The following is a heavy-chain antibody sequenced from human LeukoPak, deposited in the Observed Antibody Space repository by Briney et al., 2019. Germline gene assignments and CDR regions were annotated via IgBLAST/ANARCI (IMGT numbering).Heavy chain of an antibody. CDR3: ARAEPYGYYYDSSGYLTSELEYFQH. Sequence: SETLSLTCTVSGGSISSYYWSWIRQPAGKGLEWIGRIYTSGSTNCNPSLKSRVTMSVDTSKNQFSLKLSSVTAADTAVYYCARAEPYGYYYDSSGYLTSELEYFQHWGQGTLVTVSS. D-gene: IGHD3-22*01. V-gene: IGHV4-4*07. CDR2: IYTSGST. CDR1: GGSISSYY. J-gene: IGHJ1*01.